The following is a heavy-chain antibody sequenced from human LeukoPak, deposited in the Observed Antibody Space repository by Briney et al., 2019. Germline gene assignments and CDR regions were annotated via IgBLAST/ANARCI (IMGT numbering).Heavy chain of an antibody. CDR2: IYPGDSDT. CDR1: RYSFPNYW. D-gene: IGHD6-19*01. V-gene: IGHV5-51*01. Sequence: GESLKISCKGSRYSFPNYWIPWVRQMPGKGLEWMGIIYPGDSDTRYSPSFQGQVTISADKSINTAYLQWSSLKASDTAMYYCARGFEYSSDDALDLWGQGTMVTVSS. J-gene: IGHJ3*01. CDR3: ARGFEYSSDDALDL.